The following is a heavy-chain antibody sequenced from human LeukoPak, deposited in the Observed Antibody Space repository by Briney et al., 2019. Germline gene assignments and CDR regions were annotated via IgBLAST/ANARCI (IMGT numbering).Heavy chain of an antibody. V-gene: IGHV3-7*02. Sequence: GGSLRLSCAASGFTFSSYWMSWVRQAPGQGLEWVANIKQDGSEKYCVDSVKGRFTISRDNAKNSLYLQMNSLRAEDTAVYYCTLTVTMDYWGQGTLVTVSS. CDR2: IKQDGSEK. D-gene: IGHD4-17*01. CDR1: GFTFSSYW. J-gene: IGHJ4*02. CDR3: TLTVTMDY.